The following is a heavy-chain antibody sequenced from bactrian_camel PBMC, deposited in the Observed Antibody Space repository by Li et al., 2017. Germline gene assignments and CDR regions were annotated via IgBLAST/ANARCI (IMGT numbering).Heavy chain of an antibody. J-gene: IGHJ4*01. CDR1: GIGYDGYC. CDR3: AADLYRCAVSAAGVEDYDY. V-gene: IGHV3S55*01. D-gene: IGHD6*01. CDR2: RRVDGYR. Sequence: SCAAGGIGYDGYCMGWFRQAPGREREGVAARRVDGYRSKAASVKGRVSLSLDTAKNSLDLLMRNVEPEDTAMYYCAADLYRCAVSAAGVEDYDYGGQGTQVTVS.